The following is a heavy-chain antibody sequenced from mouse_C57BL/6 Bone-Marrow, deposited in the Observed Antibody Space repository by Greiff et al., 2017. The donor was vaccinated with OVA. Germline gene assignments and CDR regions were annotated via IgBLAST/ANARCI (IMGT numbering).Heavy chain of an antibody. D-gene: IGHD2-5*01. J-gene: IGHJ2*01. CDR1: GYSFTGYY. Sequence: VQLKESGPELVKPGASVKISCKASGYSFTGYYMNWVKQSPEKSLEWIGEINPSTGGTTYNQKFKAKATLTVDKSSSTAYMQLKSLTSEDSAVYYCARRGSNYEDFDYWGQGTTLTVSS. CDR3: ARRGSNYEDFDY. V-gene: IGHV1-42*01. CDR2: INPSTGGT.